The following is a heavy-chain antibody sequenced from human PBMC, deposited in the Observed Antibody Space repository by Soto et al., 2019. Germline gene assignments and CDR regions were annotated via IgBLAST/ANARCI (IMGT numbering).Heavy chain of an antibody. CDR1: GFTFSSYG. V-gene: IGHV3-30*18. D-gene: IGHD1-7*01. Sequence: GGSLRLSCAASGFTFSSYGMHWVRQAPGKGLEWVAVISYDGSNKYYADSVKGRFTISRDNSKNTLYLQMNSLRAEDTAVYYCAKDLQLELRVYYGMDVWGQGTTVTVSS. CDR2: ISYDGSNK. CDR3: AKDLQLELRVYYGMDV. J-gene: IGHJ6*02.